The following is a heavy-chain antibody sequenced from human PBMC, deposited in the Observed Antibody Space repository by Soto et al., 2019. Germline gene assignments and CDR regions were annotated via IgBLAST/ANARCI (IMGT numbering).Heavy chain of an antibody. V-gene: IGHV4-34*01. CDR2: INHSGST. CDR3: ARESYYDFWSGYSHFDY. J-gene: IGHJ4*02. D-gene: IGHD3-3*01. CDR1: GGSFSGYY. Sequence: PSETLSLTGAGYGGSFSGYYWSWIRQPPGKGLEWIGEINHSGSTNYNPSLKSRVTISVDTSKNQFSLKLSSVTAADTAVYYCARESYYDFWSGYSHFDYWGQGTLVTVSS.